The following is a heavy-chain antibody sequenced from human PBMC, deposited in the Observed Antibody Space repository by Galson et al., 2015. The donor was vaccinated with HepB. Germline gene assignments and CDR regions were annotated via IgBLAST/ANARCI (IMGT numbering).Heavy chain of an antibody. Sequence: SLRLSCAASGFTFSNYAMSWVRQAPGKGLQWVSAITGTGGSTYNADSVKGRFPLSRDNSKNTLYLQMNNLRAEDTAIYYCAKEDGDYGIDYWGQGTLVTVSS. V-gene: IGHV3-23*01. CDR1: GFTFSNYA. CDR2: ITGTGGST. J-gene: IGHJ4*02. CDR3: AKEDGDYGIDY. D-gene: IGHD4-17*01.